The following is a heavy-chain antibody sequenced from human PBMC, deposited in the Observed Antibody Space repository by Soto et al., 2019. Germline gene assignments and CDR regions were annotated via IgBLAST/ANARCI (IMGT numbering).Heavy chain of an antibody. CDR1: GGSISSSDFY. D-gene: IGHD6-25*01. CDR3: AVVDSTGNWFDP. CDR2: MYYSGTT. J-gene: IGHJ5*02. V-gene: IGHV4-39*01. Sequence: QLQLQESGPGLVKPSETLSLTCTVSGGSISSSDFYWGWLRQTPGKGLEFIGSMYYSGTTYYNPSLKSRVTISVDTSKNQFTLKLISVTAADTAVYSCAVVDSTGNWFDPWGEGALVTVS.